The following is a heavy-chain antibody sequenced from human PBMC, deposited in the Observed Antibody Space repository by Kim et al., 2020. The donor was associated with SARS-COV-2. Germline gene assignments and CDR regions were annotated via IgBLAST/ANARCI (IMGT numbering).Heavy chain of an antibody. J-gene: IGHJ4*02. CDR1: GFTFSDYY. CDR3: AREDPRSYGPPTLDY. CDR2: ISSSGSTI. D-gene: IGHD5-18*01. Sequence: GGSLRLSCAASGFTFSDYYMSWIRQAPGKGLEWVSYISSSGSTIYYADSVKGRFTISRDNAKNSLYLQMNSLRAEDTAVYYCAREDPRSYGPPTLDYWGQGTLVTVSS. V-gene: IGHV3-11*01.